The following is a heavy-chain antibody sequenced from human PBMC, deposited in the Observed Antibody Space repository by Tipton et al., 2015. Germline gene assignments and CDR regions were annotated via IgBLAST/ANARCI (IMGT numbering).Heavy chain of an antibody. Sequence: PGLVKPSQTLSLTCAISGDSVSSNTAAWHWIRQSPSRGLEWLGRTYYRSNWNNDYAVSVKSRITITPDTSKNQFTLHLNSVTPDDTARYYCARAAQHSTWSWGQGTLVTVSS. CDR1: GDSVSSNTAA. CDR3: ARAAQHSTWS. J-gene: IGHJ5*02. D-gene: IGHD6-13*01. CDR2: TYYRSNWNN. V-gene: IGHV6-1*01.